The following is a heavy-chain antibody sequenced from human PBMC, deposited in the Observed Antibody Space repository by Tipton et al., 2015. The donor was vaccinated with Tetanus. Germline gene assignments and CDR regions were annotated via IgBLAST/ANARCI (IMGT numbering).Heavy chain of an antibody. V-gene: IGHV3-53*01. CDR2: IYSGGST. CDR3: ARGNSGWYFAGMDV. Sequence: GPLRLSCAASGFIVSRNFMTWVRQAPGKGLEWVSVIYSGGSTYYADSVKGRFTISRDNSKNTLYLQMNSLRAEDTAVYYCARGNSGWYFAGMDVWGQGTTVTVSS. CDR1: GFIVSRNF. J-gene: IGHJ6*02. D-gene: IGHD6-19*01.